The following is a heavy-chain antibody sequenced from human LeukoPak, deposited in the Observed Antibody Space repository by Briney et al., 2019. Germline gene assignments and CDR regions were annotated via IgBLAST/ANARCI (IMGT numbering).Heavy chain of an antibody. J-gene: IGHJ3*02. V-gene: IGHV3-72*01. CDR3: ARDLAAAFDI. CDR1: GFTFSDHH. CDR2: TRNKANSYTT. Sequence: GGSLRLSGAASGFTFSDHHMDWVRQAPGKGLEWVGRTRNKANSYTTEYAASVKGRFTISRDDSKKSLYLQMNSLKTEDTAVYYCARDLAAAFDIWGQGTMVTVSS.